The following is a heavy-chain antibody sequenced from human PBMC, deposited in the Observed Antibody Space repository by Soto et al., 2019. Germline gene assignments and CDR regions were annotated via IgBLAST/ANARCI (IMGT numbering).Heavy chain of an antibody. J-gene: IGHJ1*01. V-gene: IGHV4-39*02. CDR1: GDSISTRNTY. CDR3: AREGPPIRAHNPPEYFQH. Sequence: SATLSLTCTVCGDSISTRNTYWAWIRQPPGKGLELIGSIYYTGGTYYNPSLKSRFTLFLDTSKNQFSLNLSSVTAADTAVYYCAREGPPIRAHNPPEYFQHWGQGTPVT. CDR2: IYYTGGT.